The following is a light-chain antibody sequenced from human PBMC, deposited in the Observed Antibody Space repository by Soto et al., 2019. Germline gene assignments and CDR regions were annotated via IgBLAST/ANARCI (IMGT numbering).Light chain of an antibody. J-gene: IGLJ2*01. CDR2: NDS. CDR3: QMWDSSSDVF. Sequence: SYELTQSPSVSVAPGKTASITCGGNNIGSRSVHWYQQKPGQAPVLVMYNDSDRPSGITERFSGSNSGNTATLTISRVEAGDEAYYYCQMWDSSSDVFFGGGTKLTVL. CDR1: NIGSRS. V-gene: IGLV3-21*04.